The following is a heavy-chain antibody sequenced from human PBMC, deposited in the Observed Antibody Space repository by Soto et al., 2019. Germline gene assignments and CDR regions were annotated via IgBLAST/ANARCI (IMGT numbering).Heavy chain of an antibody. D-gene: IGHD1-26*01. V-gene: IGHV3-15*01. Sequence: EVQLVESGGGFVKPGGPLGLSWLASGLSFTNAWMSWVRQAPGKGPEWVARIKSKPDGGTADYAAPVKGRFTISRDDSQNTLYLHMDSLKTEDTALYHCSTDIGIYGLDVWGQGTTVTVSS. CDR2: IKSKPDGGTA. CDR1: GLSFTNAW. J-gene: IGHJ6*02. CDR3: STDIGIYGLDV.